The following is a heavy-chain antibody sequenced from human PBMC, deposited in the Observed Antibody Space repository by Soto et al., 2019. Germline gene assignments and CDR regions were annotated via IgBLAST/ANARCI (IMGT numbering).Heavy chain of an antibody. CDR3: AKALEQWLVRGSLDY. V-gene: IGHV3-23*01. Sequence: GGSLRLSCAASGFTFSSYAMSWVRQAPGKGLEWVSAISGSGGSTYYADSLKGRFTISRDNSKNKLYLQMNSLRAEDTAVYYCAKALEQWLVRGSLDYWGQGTLVTVSS. CDR1: GFTFSSYA. J-gene: IGHJ4*02. CDR2: ISGSGGST. D-gene: IGHD6-19*01.